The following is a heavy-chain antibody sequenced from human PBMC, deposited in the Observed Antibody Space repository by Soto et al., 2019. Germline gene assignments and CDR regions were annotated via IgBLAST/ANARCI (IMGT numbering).Heavy chain of an antibody. CDR1: GFSISSYY. D-gene: IGHD5-12*01. CDR3: AREGNLGRWLQPLDF. CDR2: IHYNGNT. J-gene: IGHJ4*02. V-gene: IGHV4-59*01. Sequence: SETLSLTCTVSGFSISSYYWSWVRQPPGKGLEWIGNIHYNGNTKYNPSLKSRVTMSLDTSKNQFSLRLISVTAADTAKYFCAREGNLGRWLQPLDFWGQGTLVTVPQ.